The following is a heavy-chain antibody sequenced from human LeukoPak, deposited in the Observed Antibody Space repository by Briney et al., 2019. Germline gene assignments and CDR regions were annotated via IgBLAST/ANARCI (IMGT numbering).Heavy chain of an antibody. CDR1: GFTFSSYG. D-gene: IGHD1-1*01. J-gene: IGHJ4*02. Sequence: PGGSLRLSCAASGFTFSSYGMHWVRQAPGKGLEWVAFIRYDGSNKYYADSMKGRFTISRDNSKNTLYLQMNSLRAEDTAVYYCAKIDDTYYFDYWGQGTLVTVSS. V-gene: IGHV3-30*02. CDR2: IRYDGSNK. CDR3: AKIDDTYYFDY.